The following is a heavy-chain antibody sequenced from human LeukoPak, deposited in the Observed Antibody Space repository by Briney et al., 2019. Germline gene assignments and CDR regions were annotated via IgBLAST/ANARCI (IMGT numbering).Heavy chain of an antibody. CDR3: ARDRFGVLRYFDWLLILDY. CDR1: GYTFTSYG. D-gene: IGHD3-9*01. CDR2: ISAYNGNT. J-gene: IGHJ4*02. V-gene: IGHV1-18*01. Sequence: GASVKVSCKASGYTFTSYGISWVRQAPGQGLEWMGWISAYNGNTNYAQKLQGRVTMTTDTSTSTAYMELRSLRSDDTAVYYCARDRFGVLRYFDWLLILDYWGQGTLGTVSS.